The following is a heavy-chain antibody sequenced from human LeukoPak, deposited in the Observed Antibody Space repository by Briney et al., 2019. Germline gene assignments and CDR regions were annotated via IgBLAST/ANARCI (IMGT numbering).Heavy chain of an antibody. CDR3: ARDPYSDFFGAFDI. V-gene: IGHV3-7*04. CDR2: IKRDGSEE. D-gene: IGHD5-12*01. Sequence: GGSLRPSCAASGFTFSSYAMSWVRQAPGKGLEWVANIKRDGSEEYYVDSVKGRFTISRDNAKNSLYLQMNSLRAEDTAVYYCARDPYSDFFGAFDIWGQGTMVTVSS. CDR1: GFTFSSYA. J-gene: IGHJ3*02.